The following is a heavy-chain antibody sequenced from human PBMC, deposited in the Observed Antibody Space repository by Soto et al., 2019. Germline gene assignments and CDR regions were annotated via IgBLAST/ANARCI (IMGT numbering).Heavy chain of an antibody. J-gene: IGHJ4*02. V-gene: IGHV3-23*01. CDR3: VRWNGFGDH. CDR2: FSGGGGGT. D-gene: IGHD1-1*01. Sequence: EVQLLDSGGGLVQPGGSLRLSCAVSGFTLSDYGVTWVRQAPGKGLEWVSGFSGGGGGTFYADSVKGRFTISRDDSKNTAYLQMNGPGVEDTAVYYCVRWNGFGDHWGQGTLVTVSS. CDR1: GFTLSDYG.